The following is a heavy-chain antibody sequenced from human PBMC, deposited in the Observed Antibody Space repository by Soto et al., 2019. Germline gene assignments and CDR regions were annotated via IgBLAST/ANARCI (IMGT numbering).Heavy chain of an antibody. V-gene: IGHV3-33*03. CDR1: GFSFSSYA. CDR2: IWFSGTTT. CDR3: ARSSGWYEADAFDM. D-gene: IGHD6-19*01. Sequence: QVQLVESGGGVVQPGGSLRLSCAASGFSFSSYAMHWVRQAPGKGLEWVGVIWFSGTTTIYADSVKGRFIISRDNSKTTLYLQAESLRGDDTAVYYCARSSGWYEADAFDMWGQGTMVTVSA. J-gene: IGHJ3*02.